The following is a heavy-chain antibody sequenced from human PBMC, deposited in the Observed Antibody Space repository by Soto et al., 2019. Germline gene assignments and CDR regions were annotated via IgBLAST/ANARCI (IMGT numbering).Heavy chain of an antibody. J-gene: IGHJ6*02. CDR1: GFSLSTSGVG. CDR2: IYWDDDK. CDR3: AHSTYSSSWYAFGMDV. V-gene: IGHV2-5*02. Sequence: QITLKESGPTLVKPTQTLTLTCTFSGFSLSTSGVGVGWIRRPPGKALEWLALIYWDDDKRYSPSLKSRLTITKDTSKNQLVLTMTNMDPVDTATYYCAHSTYSSSWYAFGMDVWGQGTTVTVSS. D-gene: IGHD6-13*01.